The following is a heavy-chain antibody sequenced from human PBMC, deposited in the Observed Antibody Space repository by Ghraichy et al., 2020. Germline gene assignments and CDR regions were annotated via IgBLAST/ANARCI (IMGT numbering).Heavy chain of an antibody. CDR2: ISSSSSYI. D-gene: IGHD2-21*02. CDR3: ARDGGGIGVVTAEEY. V-gene: IGHV3-21*01. Sequence: GGSLRLSCAASGFTFSSYSMNWVRQAPGTGLELVSSISSSSSYIYYADSVKGRFTISRDNAKNSLYLQMNSLRAEDTAVYYCARDGGGIGVVTAEEYWGQGTM. J-gene: IGHJ4*02. CDR1: GFTFSSYS.